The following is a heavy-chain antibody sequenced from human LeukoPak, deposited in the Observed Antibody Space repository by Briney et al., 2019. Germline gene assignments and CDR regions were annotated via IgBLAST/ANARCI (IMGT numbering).Heavy chain of an antibody. Sequence: SVKVSCKASGGTFNYYTSNWVRQAPGQGLEWMGRIVPMFGIPDYAQKFQGRVTLTADKSTSTAYMELSSLRSEDTAMYYCAIMGGSTTRAVDYWDQGTLVTVSS. CDR2: IVPMFGIP. V-gene: IGHV1-69*02. D-gene: IGHD2-8*01. CDR3: AIMGGSTTRAVDY. J-gene: IGHJ4*02. CDR1: GGTFNYYT.